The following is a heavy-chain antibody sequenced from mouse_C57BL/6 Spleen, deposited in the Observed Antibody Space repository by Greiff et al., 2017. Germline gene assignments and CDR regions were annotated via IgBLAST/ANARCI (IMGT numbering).Heavy chain of an antibody. CDR2: INPNNGGT. Sequence: EVHLVESGPELVKPGASVKIPCKASGYTFTDYNMDWVKQSHGKSLEWIGDINPNNGGTIYNQKFKGKATLTVDKSSSTAYMELRSLTSEDTAVYYCARSDYGSSFLFAYWGQGTLVTVSA. CDR1: GYTFTDYN. V-gene: IGHV1-18*01. J-gene: IGHJ3*01. CDR3: ARSDYGSSFLFAY. D-gene: IGHD1-1*01.